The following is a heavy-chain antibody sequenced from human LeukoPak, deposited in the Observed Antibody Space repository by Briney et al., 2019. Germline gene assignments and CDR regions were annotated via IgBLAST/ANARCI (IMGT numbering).Heavy chain of an antibody. D-gene: IGHD3-10*01. CDR2: ISYDGSNK. CDR3: AKDPSYYYGSGDPFDY. J-gene: IGHJ4*02. V-gene: IGHV3-30*18. Sequence: GRSLRLSCAASGFTFSSYGMHWVRQAPGKGLEWVAVISYDGSNKYYADSVKGRFTITRDNSKNTLYLQMNSLRADATAVYYCAKDPSYYYGSGDPFDYWGQGTLVTVSS. CDR1: GFTFSSYG.